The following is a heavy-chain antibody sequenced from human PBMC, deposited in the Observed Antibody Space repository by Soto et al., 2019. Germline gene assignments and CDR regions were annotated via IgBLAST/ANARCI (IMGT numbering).Heavy chain of an antibody. D-gene: IGHD3-9*01. CDR1: GFTFSSYA. Sequence: GGSLRLSCAASGFTFSSYAMHWVRQAPGKGLEWVAVISYDGSNKYYADSVKGRFTISRDNSKNTLYLQMSSLRAEDTAVYYCVKLFWEYDDYWGQGTLVTVSS. CDR3: VKLFWEYDDY. CDR2: ISYDGSNK. J-gene: IGHJ4*02. V-gene: IGHV3-30-3*02.